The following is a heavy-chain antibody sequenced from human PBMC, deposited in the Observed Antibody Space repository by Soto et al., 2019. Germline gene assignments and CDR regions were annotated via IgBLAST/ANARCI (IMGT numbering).Heavy chain of an antibody. Sequence: PWGSLRLSCAVSGFNVRSYWIICFRHSPWKGLEWVASIKEDGSEIYYLQSVRGRFAISRDSAGNALQLAMNYLSAEDTATYFCARDIGFDYVNWGQGTLVTVSS. CDR2: IKEDGSEI. CDR3: ARDIGFDYVN. CDR1: GFNVRSYW. J-gene: IGHJ4*02. D-gene: IGHD5-12*01. V-gene: IGHV3-7*01.